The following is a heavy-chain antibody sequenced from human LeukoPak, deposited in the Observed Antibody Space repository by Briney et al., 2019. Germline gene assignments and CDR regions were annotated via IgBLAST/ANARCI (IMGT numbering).Heavy chain of an antibody. CDR3: ARGRGGPFDY. D-gene: IGHD3-10*01. CDR1: GDSVSSNSAA. CDR2: TSYRSKWSS. Sequence: SQTLSLTCAISGDSVSSNSAAWNWSRQSPSRGLEWLGRTSYRSKWSSDYAVSVKSRITINPDTSKNQFSLQLSSVTPEDTAVYFCARGRGGPFDYWGQGILVTVSS. V-gene: IGHV6-1*01. J-gene: IGHJ4*02.